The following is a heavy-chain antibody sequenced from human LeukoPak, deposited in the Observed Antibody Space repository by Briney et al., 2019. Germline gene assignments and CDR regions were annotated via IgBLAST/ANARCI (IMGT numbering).Heavy chain of an antibody. Sequence: SETLSLTCAVYGGSFSGYYWSWIWQPPGKGLEWIGYIYYSGSTNYNPSLKSRVTISVDTSKNQFSLKLSSVTAADTAVYYCARVARGGYYYYYYMDVWGKGTTVTVSS. J-gene: IGHJ6*03. CDR2: IYYSGST. CDR1: GGSFSGYY. D-gene: IGHD3-10*01. V-gene: IGHV4-59*01. CDR3: ARVARGGYYYYYYMDV.